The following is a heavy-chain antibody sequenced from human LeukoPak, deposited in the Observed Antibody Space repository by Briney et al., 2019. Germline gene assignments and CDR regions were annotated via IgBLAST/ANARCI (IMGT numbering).Heavy chain of an antibody. V-gene: IGHV1-2*02. CDR3: ARGSAPHCGGDCYSEGDFDY. CDR2: INPNSGGT. Sequence: ASVKVSCKASGYTFTGYYMHWVRQAPGQGLEWMGWINPNSGGTNYAQKFQGRVTMTRDTSISTAYMELSRLRSEDTAVYYCARGSAPHCGGDCYSEGDFDYWGQGTLVTVSS. J-gene: IGHJ4*02. D-gene: IGHD2-21*02. CDR1: GYTFTGYY.